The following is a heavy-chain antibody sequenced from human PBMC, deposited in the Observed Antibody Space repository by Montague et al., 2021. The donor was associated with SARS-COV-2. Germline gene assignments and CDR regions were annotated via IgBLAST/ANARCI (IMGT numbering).Heavy chain of an antibody. V-gene: IGHV4-4*07. Sequence: SETLSLTCTVSGGSISSYYWSWIRQPAGKGLEWIGRIYTSGSTNYNPSLKSRVTISVDTSKNQFSLKLSSVTAADTAVYYCARDPAPYYGSGSYYNPIDAFDIWGQGTMVTISS. CDR1: GGSISSYY. D-gene: IGHD3-10*01. J-gene: IGHJ3*02. CDR3: ARDPAPYYGSGSYYNPIDAFDI. CDR2: IYTSGST.